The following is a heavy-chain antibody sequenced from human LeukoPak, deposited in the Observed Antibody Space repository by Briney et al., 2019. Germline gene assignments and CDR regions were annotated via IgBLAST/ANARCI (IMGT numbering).Heavy chain of an antibody. CDR2: ISSSGSTI. J-gene: IGHJ4*02. Sequence: PGGSLRLSCAASGFTFSSYEMNWVRQAPGKGLERVSYISSSGSTIYYADSVKSRFTISRDNAKNSLYLQMNSLRAEDTAVYYCARVQAAAESLLGLDYWGQGTLVTVSS. V-gene: IGHV3-48*03. CDR3: ARVQAAAESLLGLDY. D-gene: IGHD6-13*01. CDR1: GFTFSSYE.